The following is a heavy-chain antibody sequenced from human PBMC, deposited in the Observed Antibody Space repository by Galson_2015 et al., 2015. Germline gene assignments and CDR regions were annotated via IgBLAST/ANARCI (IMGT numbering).Heavy chain of an antibody. CDR1: GITFSIYG. J-gene: IGHJ3*02. Sequence: SLRLSCAASGITFSIYGMTWVRQPPGKGLEWVSSVGTDDTYYADSVKGRFTISGDNYESMLYLQMSSLRDEDTAMYYCVKDRVAGNGLWDAFDIWGQGTMVTVSS. CDR2: VGTDDT. D-gene: IGHD3/OR15-3a*01. V-gene: IGHV3-23*01. CDR3: VKDRVAGNGLWDAFDI.